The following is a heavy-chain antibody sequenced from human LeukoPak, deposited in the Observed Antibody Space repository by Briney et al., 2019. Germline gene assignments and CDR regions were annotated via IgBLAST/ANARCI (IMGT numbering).Heavy chain of an antibody. CDR2: IIPILGIA. CDR1: GGTFSSYA. CDR3: ARVTMIVVARRAFDI. Sequence: GASVKVSCKASGGTFSSYAISWVRQAPGQGLEWMGRIIPILGIANYAQKFQGRVTITADKSTSTAYMELSSLRSEDTAVYYCARVTMIVVARRAFDIWGQGTMVTVSS. V-gene: IGHV1-69*04. J-gene: IGHJ3*02. D-gene: IGHD3-22*01.